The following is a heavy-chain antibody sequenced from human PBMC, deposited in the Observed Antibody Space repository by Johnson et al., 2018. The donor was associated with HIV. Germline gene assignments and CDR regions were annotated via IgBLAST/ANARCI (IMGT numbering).Heavy chain of an antibody. Sequence: QVQLVESGGGVVQPGRSLRLSCAASGFTFSNYAMHWVRQAPGKGLEWVAVISYDGSNKYYADSVKGRFTISRDNSKNTLHLLMNSLRAEDTAFYYCAKDAGNDFRGLDAFDIWGQGTKVTVSS. V-gene: IGHV3-30*04. D-gene: IGHD3-3*01. CDR3: AKDAGNDFRGLDAFDI. CDR1: GFTFSNYA. CDR2: ISYDGSNK. J-gene: IGHJ3*02.